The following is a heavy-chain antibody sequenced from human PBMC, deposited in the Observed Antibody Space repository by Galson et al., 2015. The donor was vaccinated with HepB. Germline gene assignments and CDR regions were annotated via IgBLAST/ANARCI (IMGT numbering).Heavy chain of an antibody. Sequence: SLRLSCAASGFTFSSYGMHWVRQAPGKGLEWVAVIWYDGSNKYYADSVKGRFTISRDNSKNTLYLQMNSLRAEDTAVYYCAREGRDYCSSTSCYKGFDYWGQGTLVTVSS. CDR2: IWYDGSNK. J-gene: IGHJ4*02. CDR1: GFTFSSYG. D-gene: IGHD2-2*02. V-gene: IGHV3-33*01. CDR3: AREGRDYCSSTSCYKGFDY.